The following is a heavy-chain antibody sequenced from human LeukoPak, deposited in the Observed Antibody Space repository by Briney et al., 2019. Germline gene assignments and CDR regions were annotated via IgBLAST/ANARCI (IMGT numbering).Heavy chain of an antibody. V-gene: IGHV3-9*03. CDR1: GFTFDDYA. J-gene: IGHJ3*02. CDR3: AKGGNYYGSGDDAFDI. D-gene: IGHD3-10*01. Sequence: GRSLRLSCAASGFTFDDYAMHWVRQAPGKGLEWVSGISWNSGSIGYADSVKGRFTISRDNAKNSLYLQMNSLRAEDMALYYCAKGGNYYGSGDDAFDIWGQGTMVTVSP. CDR2: ISWNSGSI.